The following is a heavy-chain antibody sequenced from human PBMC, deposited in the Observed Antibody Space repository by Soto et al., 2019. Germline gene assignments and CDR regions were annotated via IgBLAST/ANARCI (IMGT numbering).Heavy chain of an antibody. J-gene: IGHJ6*01. Sequence: PXEFLKICCKGYGYCLTSYWIGWVRPLPGKGPEWMGIIYPSYSETRDSPSFQGQVTIPANKSISTVYRQWSSLKASDTAMYYCARPGPLSDGMDVWGPGTTVTVSS. CDR1: GYCLTSYW. D-gene: IGHD6-19*01. V-gene: IGHV5-51*01. CDR2: IYPSYSET. CDR3: ARPGPLSDGMDV.